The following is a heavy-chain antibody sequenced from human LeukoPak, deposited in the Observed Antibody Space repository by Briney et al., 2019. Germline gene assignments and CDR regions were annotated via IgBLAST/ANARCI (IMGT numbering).Heavy chain of an antibody. D-gene: IGHD3-10*01. CDR3: ARASVDAFDI. V-gene: IGHV4-31*03. Sequence: SETLSLTCTVSGGSISSGGYYWSWIRQHPGKGLEWIGYIYYSGSTYYNPSLKSRVTISVDTSKNQFSLKLSSVTAADTAVYYCARASVDAFDIWGQGTMVTVSS. J-gene: IGHJ3*02. CDR2: IYYSGST. CDR1: GGSISSGGYY.